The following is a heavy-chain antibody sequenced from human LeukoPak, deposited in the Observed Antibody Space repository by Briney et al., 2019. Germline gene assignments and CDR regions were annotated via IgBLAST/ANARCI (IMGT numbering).Heavy chain of an antibody. V-gene: IGHV4-31*01. CDR1: GGSISSGGYY. CDR3: AREIQSSSWFDY. D-gene: IGHD6-13*01. J-gene: IGHJ4*02. Sequence: SGTLSLTCTVSGGSISSGGYYWSWIRQHPGKGLEWIRYIYYSGSTYYNPSLKSPVTISVDTSKNQFSLKLSSVTAADTAVYYCAREIQSSSWFDYWRQGTLVTVSS. CDR2: IYYSGST.